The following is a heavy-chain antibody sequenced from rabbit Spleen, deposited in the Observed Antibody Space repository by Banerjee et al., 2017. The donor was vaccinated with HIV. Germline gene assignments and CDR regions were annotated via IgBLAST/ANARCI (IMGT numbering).Heavy chain of an antibody. Sequence: QEQLVESGGGLVKPGASLTLTCTASGFSFSSGYDMCWVRQAPGKGLEWIACIGTGVGDTYYANWAKGRFTISKTSSTTVTLQMTSLTAADTATYFCASAYSDIYFDFWGPGTLVTVS. V-gene: IGHV1S45*01. CDR2: IGTGVGDT. D-gene: IGHD6-1*01. J-gene: IGHJ4*01. CDR1: GFSFSSGYD. CDR3: ASAYSDIYFDF.